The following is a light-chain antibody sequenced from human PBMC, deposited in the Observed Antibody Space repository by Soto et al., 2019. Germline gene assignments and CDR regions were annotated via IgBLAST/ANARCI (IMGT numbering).Light chain of an antibody. Sequence: DIVLTHSPGTLSLSPGERASLSCRDSQSVSSGHLAWYQQKPGQAPRPLSYGASSRATGVPDRSRGSGCGTDFTLPIRRLETEGKGVNYCQQYVQSLGPCGQGTKVDMK. J-gene: IGKJ1*01. V-gene: IGKV3-20*01. CDR2: GAS. CDR1: QSVSSGH. CDR3: QQYVQSLGP.